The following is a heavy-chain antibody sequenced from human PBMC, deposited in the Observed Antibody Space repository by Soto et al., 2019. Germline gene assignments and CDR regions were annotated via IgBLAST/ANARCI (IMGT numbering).Heavy chain of an antibody. J-gene: IGHJ4*02. CDR2: ISGSGGST. Sequence: GGSLRLSCSASGFTFCIYAMSWVRQAQGKGLEWVSAISGSGGSTYYADSVKGRFTISRDNSKNTLYLQMNSLRAEDTAVYYCAKDLYGDEYYFDYWGQGTLVTVSS. CDR1: GFTFCIYA. CDR3: AKDLYGDEYYFDY. V-gene: IGHV3-23*01. D-gene: IGHD4-17*01.